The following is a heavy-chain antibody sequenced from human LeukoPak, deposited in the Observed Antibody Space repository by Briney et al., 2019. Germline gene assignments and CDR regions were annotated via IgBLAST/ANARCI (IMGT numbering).Heavy chain of an antibody. CDR2: IVPMFGTT. CDR3: ASGPFLTFDHTPEGYYHYFMDV. CDR1: GGTFSSYA. J-gene: IGHJ6*03. D-gene: IGHD1-14*01. Sequence: ASVKVSCKASGGTFSSYAITWVRQAPGQGLEWMGGIVPMFGTTNYAQKFQGRLTITADASTSTAYMELSSLRSEDTAVYYCASGPFLTFDHTPEGYYHYFMDVWGTGTTV. V-gene: IGHV1-69*13.